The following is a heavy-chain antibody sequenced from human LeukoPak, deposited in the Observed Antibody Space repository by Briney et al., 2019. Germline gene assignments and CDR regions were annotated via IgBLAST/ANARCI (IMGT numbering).Heavy chain of an antibody. CDR3: ASEGGRGYSSGTGAFDI. V-gene: IGHV3-64*01. J-gene: IGHJ3*02. CDR1: GLTLRSYD. CDR2: ISNPHTT. D-gene: IGHD5-18*01. Sequence: GGSLRLSCAASGLTLRSYDMHWVRQAPGKGLEYVSSISNPHTTYYPNSLKRRFTISSDNSKNTLFLQMGSLRVEDMAVYYCASEGGRGYSSGTGAFDIWGQGTMVTVSS.